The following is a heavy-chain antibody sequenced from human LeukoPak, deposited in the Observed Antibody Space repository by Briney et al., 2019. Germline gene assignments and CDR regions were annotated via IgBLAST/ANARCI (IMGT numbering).Heavy chain of an antibody. D-gene: IGHD2-2*01. CDR3: ARLEVPAAMGAFDI. CDR1: GFTFSSYS. Sequence: GGSLRLSCAASGFTFSSYSMNWVRQAPGKGLEWVSSISSSSSYIYYADSVKGRFTISTDNAKNSLYLHMNSMRAEDTAVYYCARLEVPAAMGAFDIWGQGTMVTVSS. V-gene: IGHV3-21*01. CDR2: ISSSSSYI. J-gene: IGHJ3*02.